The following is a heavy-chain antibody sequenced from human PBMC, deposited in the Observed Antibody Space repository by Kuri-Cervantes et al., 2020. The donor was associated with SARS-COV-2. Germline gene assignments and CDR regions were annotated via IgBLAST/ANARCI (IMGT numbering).Heavy chain of an antibody. CDR3: ARGAKWWDTAMVIVKDWFDS. Sequence: GESPKTSFASSGFTLRSYSMNWVRQAPGQGLEWGSSISSSSSYLYYADPVKGRFTIPRDNAKNSLHLKMNSLRVEDTAVYYYARGAKWWDTAMVIVKDWFDSWGQGTLVTVSS. D-gene: IGHD5-18*01. CDR2: ISSSSSYL. CDR1: GFTLRSYS. J-gene: IGHJ5*01. V-gene: IGHV3-21*01.